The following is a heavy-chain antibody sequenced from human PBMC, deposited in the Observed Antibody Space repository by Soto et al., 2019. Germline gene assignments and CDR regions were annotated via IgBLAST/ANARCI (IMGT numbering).Heavy chain of an antibody. Sequence: QVQLVQSGAEVKKPGSSVKVSCKASGGTFSSYTISWVRQAPGQGLEWMGRIIPILGIANYAQKFQGRVTITADKSTSTAYMELSSLRSEDTAVYYCARDVTVVPAACGMDVWGQGTTVTVSS. J-gene: IGHJ6*02. D-gene: IGHD2-2*01. V-gene: IGHV1-69*08. CDR2: IIPILGIA. CDR3: ARDVTVVPAACGMDV. CDR1: GGTFSSYT.